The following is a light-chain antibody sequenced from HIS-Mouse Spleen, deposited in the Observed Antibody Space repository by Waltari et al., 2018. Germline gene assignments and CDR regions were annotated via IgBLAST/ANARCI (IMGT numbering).Light chain of an antibody. CDR1: SSDVGGYNN. CDR2: EVS. V-gene: IGLV2-8*01. J-gene: IGLJ3*02. Sequence: QSALTQPPSASGSPGQSVTISCTGTSSDVGGYNNVSWDQQPPGKAPNLMIYEVSKRPSGVPDRFSGSKSGNTASLTVSGLQAEDEADYYCSSYAGSNNLVFGGGTKLTVL. CDR3: SSYAGSNNLV.